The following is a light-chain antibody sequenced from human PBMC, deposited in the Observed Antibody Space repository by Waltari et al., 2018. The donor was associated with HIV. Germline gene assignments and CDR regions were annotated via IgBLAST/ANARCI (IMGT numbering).Light chain of an antibody. V-gene: IGLV2-11*01. J-gene: IGLJ1*01. CDR2: DLI. CDR3: CSSAGKYTFV. CDR1: TNDVGAYNY. Sequence: QSALTQSRSVSGSPGQSITISCTGTTNDVGAYNYVSWYQQHPGRAPKLLIFDLIKRPSGVPDRFPASKPGNTASLTISGLQAEDEADYDCCSSAGKYTFVFGTGTKVTVL.